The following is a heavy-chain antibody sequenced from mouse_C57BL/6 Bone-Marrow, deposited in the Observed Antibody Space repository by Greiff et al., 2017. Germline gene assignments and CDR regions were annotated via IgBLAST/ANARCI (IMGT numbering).Heavy chain of an antibody. V-gene: IGHV1-69*01. CDR2: IDPSDSYT. J-gene: IGHJ2*01. D-gene: IGHD2-2*01. CDR3: AREGYDAFDY. CDR1: GYTFTSYW. Sequence: QVQLQQPGAELVMPGASVKLSCKASGYTFTSYWMHWVKQRPGQGLEWIGEIDPSDSYTNYNQKFKGKSTLTVDKSSSTAYMQLSSLTSEDSAVYYCAREGYDAFDYGGQGTTLTVSA.